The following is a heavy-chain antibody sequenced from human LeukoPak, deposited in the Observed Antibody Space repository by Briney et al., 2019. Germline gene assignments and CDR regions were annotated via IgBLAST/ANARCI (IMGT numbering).Heavy chain of an antibody. J-gene: IGHJ4*02. D-gene: IGHD1-26*01. Sequence: SETLSLTCTVSGGSISSYYWSWIRQPAGKGLEWIGRIYSGGSTNYNPSLKSRVTMSVDSSNNQFSLKLSSVTAANTAVFYCARENTGSYREFDYWGQGTLVTVSS. CDR2: IYSGGST. CDR3: ARENTGSYREFDY. V-gene: IGHV4-4*07. CDR1: GGSISSYY.